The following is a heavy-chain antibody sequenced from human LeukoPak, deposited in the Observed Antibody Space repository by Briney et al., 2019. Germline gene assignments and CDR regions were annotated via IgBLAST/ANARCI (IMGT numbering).Heavy chain of an antibody. D-gene: IGHD7-27*01. CDR1: GYTFTGYY. CDR2: INPNSGGT. J-gene: IGHJ3*02. Sequence: ASVKVSCKASGYTFTGYYMHWVRQAPGQGLEWMGWINPNSGGTNYAQKFQGRVTMTRDTSISTAYMELSRLRSDDTAVYYCARVRRGLTGDPMRAFDIWGQGTMVTVSS. CDR3: ARVRRGLTGDPMRAFDI. V-gene: IGHV1-2*02.